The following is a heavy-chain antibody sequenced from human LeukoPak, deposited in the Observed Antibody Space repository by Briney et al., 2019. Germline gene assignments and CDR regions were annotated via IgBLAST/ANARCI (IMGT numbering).Heavy chain of an antibody. CDR2: IYYGGST. CDR1: GGSISSHY. J-gene: IGHJ6*03. D-gene: IGHD3-3*01. CDR3: ASTYDFWSGYPPGYYYYMDV. Sequence: PSETLSLTCTVSGGSISSHYWSWIRQPPGKGLEWIGYIYYGGSTNYNPSLKSRVTISVDTSKNQFSLKLSSVTAADTAVYYCASTYDFWSGYPPGYYYYMDVWGKGTTVTVSS. V-gene: IGHV4-59*11.